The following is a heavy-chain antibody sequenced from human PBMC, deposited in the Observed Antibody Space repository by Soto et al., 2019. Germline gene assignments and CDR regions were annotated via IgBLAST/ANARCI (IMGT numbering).Heavy chain of an antibody. CDR2: INHSGST. Sequence: QVQLQQWGAGLLKPSETLSLTCAVYGGSFSGYYWSWIRQPPGKGLEWIGEINHSGSTNYNPSLKSRVTESVATSKSQFSMKLSSVTAVDTAVYHCARGHGSSGLSYWGQGTLVTVSS. V-gene: IGHV4-34*01. CDR1: GGSFSGYY. CDR3: ARGHGSSGLSY. J-gene: IGHJ4*02. D-gene: IGHD6-19*01.